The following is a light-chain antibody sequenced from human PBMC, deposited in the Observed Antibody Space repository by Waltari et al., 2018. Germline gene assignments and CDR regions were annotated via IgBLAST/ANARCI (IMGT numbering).Light chain of an antibody. CDR2: DAS. CDR1: QALFHY. Sequence: DIQMPQSPSSLSASVVHRVTITCQATQALFHYLNWYQQKPGKDPKLLIYDASNLETGGPSRFSGSGSGTEYTFTISSLQPEDIATYYCQQYDNRPPNTFGQGTKLEIK. J-gene: IGKJ2*01. V-gene: IGKV1-33*01. CDR3: QQYDNRPPNT.